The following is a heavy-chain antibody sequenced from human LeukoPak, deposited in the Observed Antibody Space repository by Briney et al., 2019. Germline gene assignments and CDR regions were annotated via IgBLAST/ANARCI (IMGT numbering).Heavy chain of an antibody. CDR2: ISSSGKAM. V-gene: IGHV3-48*03. J-gene: IGHJ4*02. CDR1: GFTFSSYA. CDR3: ARDRSESYSAFDY. D-gene: IGHD1-26*01. Sequence: PGGSLRLSCAASGFTFSSYAMNWVRQAPGKGLEWVSYISSSGKAMFYADSVKGRFTISRDNAKNSLYLQMNSLRAEDTAVYFCARDRSESYSAFDYWGQGTLVTVSS.